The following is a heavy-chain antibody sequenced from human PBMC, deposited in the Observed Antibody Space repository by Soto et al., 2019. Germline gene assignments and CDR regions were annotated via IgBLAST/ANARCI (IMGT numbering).Heavy chain of an antibody. Sequence: QLQLQESGPGLVKPSETLSLTCTVSGCSISSSSYYWGWIRQPPGQGLEWIGSIYYSGSTYYNPSLKSQVTISVDTSKHQFSLKLSSVTAAETAVYYCASHDYGDYVDYDFDICGQGTMVTVSS. CDR3: ASHDYGDYVDYDFDI. J-gene: IGHJ3*02. V-gene: IGHV4-39*01. D-gene: IGHD4-17*01. CDR2: IYYSGST. CDR1: GCSISSSSYY.